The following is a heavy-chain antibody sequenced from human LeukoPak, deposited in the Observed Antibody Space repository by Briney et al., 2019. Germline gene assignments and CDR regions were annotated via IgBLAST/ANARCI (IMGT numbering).Heavy chain of an antibody. CDR2: ISYDGSNK. Sequence: PGGSLRLSCAASGFTFSSYAMHWVRQAPGKGPEWVAVISYDGSNKYYADSVKGRFTISRDNSKNTLYLQMNSLRAEDTAVYYCARDQRESIPFDYWGQGTLVTVSS. CDR1: GFTFSSYA. V-gene: IGHV3-30*04. J-gene: IGHJ4*02. D-gene: IGHD3-10*01. CDR3: ARDQRESIPFDY.